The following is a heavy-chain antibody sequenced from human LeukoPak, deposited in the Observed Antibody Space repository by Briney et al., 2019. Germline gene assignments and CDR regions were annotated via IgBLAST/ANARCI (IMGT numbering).Heavy chain of an antibody. CDR3: ARTLPYGGSVHFDY. J-gene: IGHJ4*02. V-gene: IGHV1-8*03. CDR2: MNPNSGNT. CDR1: GGTFTSYD. D-gene: IGHD4-23*01. Sequence: ASVKVSCKASGGTFTSYDINWVRQATGQGLEWMGWMNPNSGNTGYAQKFQGRVTITRNTSISTAYMELSSLRSEDTAVYYCARTLPYGGSVHFDYWGQGTLVTVSS.